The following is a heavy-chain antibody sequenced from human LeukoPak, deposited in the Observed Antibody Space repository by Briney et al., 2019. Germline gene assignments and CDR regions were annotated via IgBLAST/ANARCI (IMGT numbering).Heavy chain of an antibody. CDR1: GGPFRGFF. Sequence: SETLSLTCAVYGGPFRGFFWSWIRQAPGKGLEWIGEISHRGSPNYNPSLRSRITISLDTSKSQFSLRLTSVTAADSAVYFCARGIFYGGRNQYIWFDLWGQGTLVTVSS. J-gene: IGHJ5*02. CDR3: ARGIFYGGRNQYIWFDL. D-gene: IGHD4-23*01. V-gene: IGHV4-34*01. CDR2: ISHRGSP.